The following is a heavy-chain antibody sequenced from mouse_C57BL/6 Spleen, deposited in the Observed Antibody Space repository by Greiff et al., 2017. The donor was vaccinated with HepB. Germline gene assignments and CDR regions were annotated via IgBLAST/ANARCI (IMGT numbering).Heavy chain of an antibody. Sequence: VKLQQPGTELVKPGASVKLSCKASGYTFTSYWMHWVKQRPGQGLEWIGNINPSNGGTNYNEKFKSKATLTVDKSSSTAYMQLSSLTSEDSAVYYCAGERAYYYGSSLAYWGQGTLVTVSA. V-gene: IGHV1-53*01. CDR3: AGERAYYYGSSLAY. CDR1: GYTFTSYW. J-gene: IGHJ3*01. CDR2: INPSNGGT. D-gene: IGHD1-1*01.